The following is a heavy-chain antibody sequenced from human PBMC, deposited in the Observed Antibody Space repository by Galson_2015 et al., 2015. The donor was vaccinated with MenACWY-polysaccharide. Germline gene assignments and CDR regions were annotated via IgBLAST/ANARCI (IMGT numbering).Heavy chain of an antibody. CDR1: GYTFIGYY. CDR3: AREQDSRSLDY. CDR2: INPNNGGT. J-gene: IGHJ4*02. Sequence: SVKVSCKASGYTFIGYYMHWVRQAPGQGLEWMGWINPNNGGTDFARKFRGRITVTRDTSTSTAYMELNRLTSDDTAVYYCAREQDSRSLDYWGQGTLVTVSS. V-gene: IGHV1-2*02. D-gene: IGHD4-11*01.